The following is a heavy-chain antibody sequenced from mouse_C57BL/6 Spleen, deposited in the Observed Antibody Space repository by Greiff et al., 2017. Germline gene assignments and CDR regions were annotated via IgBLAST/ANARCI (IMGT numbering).Heavy chain of an antibody. CDR1: GYSFTDYN. CDR3: ARAGYGSSRFAY. Sequence: VQLQQSGPELVKPWPSVSMSCKVSGYSFTDYNLHWVKQSHGKSLVWIGYINPNNGGTSSNQMIKGKATLTVNKSSSTAYMELRSLTSEDSAVYYCARAGYGSSRFAYWGQGTLVTVSA. D-gene: IGHD1-1*01. J-gene: IGHJ3*01. V-gene: IGHV1-22*01. CDR2: INPNNGGT.